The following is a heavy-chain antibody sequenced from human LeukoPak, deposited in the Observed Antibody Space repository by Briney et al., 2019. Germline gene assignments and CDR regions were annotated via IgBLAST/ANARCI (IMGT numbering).Heavy chain of an antibody. CDR2: ISSSGSTI. D-gene: IGHD3-10*02. V-gene: IGHV3-48*03. CDR3: AELGITMIGGV. Sequence: GGSLRLSCAASGLTFSSYEMNWVRQAPGKGLEWVSYISSSGSTIYYADSVKGRFTISRDNAKNSLYLQMNSLRAEDTAVYYCAELGITMIGGVWGKGTTVTVSS. CDR1: GLTFSSYE. J-gene: IGHJ6*04.